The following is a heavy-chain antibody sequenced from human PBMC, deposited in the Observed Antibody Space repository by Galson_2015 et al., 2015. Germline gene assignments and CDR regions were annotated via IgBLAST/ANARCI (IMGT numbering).Heavy chain of an antibody. CDR3: ARVGGYIAARTWVYFDY. Sequence: SLRLSCAASGFTFSSYAMHWVRQAPGKGLEWVAVISYDGSNKFYADSVKGRFTISRDNSKNTLYLQMNSLRPEDTAVYYCARVGGYIAARTWVYFDYWGQGTLVTVSS. CDR2: ISYDGSNK. CDR1: GFTFSSYA. V-gene: IGHV3-30-3*01. D-gene: IGHD6-6*01. J-gene: IGHJ4*02.